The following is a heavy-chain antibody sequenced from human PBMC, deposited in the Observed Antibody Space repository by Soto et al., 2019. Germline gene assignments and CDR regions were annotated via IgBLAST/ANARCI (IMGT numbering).Heavy chain of an antibody. D-gene: IGHD4-17*01. J-gene: IGHJ5*01. V-gene: IGHV3-23*01. Sequence: GGSLRLSCAASGFTLSNYGMNWVLQAPGKGLEWVSGISTNGDTANYADSVTGRFTISRDNSKNALYMQMNGLRPEDTAVYYCARDLSRWHHYAFDSGGQGTLVTVSS. CDR3: ARDLSRWHHYAFDS. CDR1: GFTLSNYG. CDR2: ISTNGDTA.